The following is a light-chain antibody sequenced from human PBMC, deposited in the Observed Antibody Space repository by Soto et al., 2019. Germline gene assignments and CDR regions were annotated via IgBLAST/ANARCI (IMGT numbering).Light chain of an antibody. V-gene: IGLV2-8*01. CDR1: SSDVGGYNY. CDR3: SSYAGSNIWV. CDR2: EVS. J-gene: IGLJ3*02. Sequence: QSALTQPPSASGSPGQSVTISCTGTSSDVGGYNYVSWYQQHPGKAPKLMIYEVSNRPSGVPDRFSGSKSGNTASLTVSGLQAEDEADYYCSSYAGSNIWVFGGGTKVTVL.